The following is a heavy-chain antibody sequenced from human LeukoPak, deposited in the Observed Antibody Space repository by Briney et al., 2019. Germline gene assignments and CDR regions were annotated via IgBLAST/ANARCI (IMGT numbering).Heavy chain of an antibody. CDR3: ARDPHYDFWSVVFYFDY. J-gene: IGHJ4*02. CDR1: GYTFTAYY. V-gene: IGHV1-2*02. D-gene: IGHD3-3*01. CDR2: INPNSGGT. Sequence: ASVKVSCKASGYTFTAYYMHWVRQAPGQGLEWMGWINPNSGGTNTSQKFQDRVTLTRDTSINTAYMELSSLRSDDTAVYYCARDPHYDFWSVVFYFDYWGQGTLVTVSS.